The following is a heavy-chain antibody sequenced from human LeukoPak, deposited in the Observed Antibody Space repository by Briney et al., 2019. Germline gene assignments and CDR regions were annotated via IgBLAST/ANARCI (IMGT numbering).Heavy chain of an antibody. J-gene: IGHJ4*02. Sequence: GGSLRLSCAASGFTFSSYGMHWVRQAPGKGLEWVAFIRYNGNNKDYADSVKGRFTISRDNSKNTLYLQMNSLRAEDTAVYYCAKSPYGSGTYYPFDYWGQGTLVTVSS. CDR3: AKSPYGSGTYYPFDY. CDR1: GFTFSSYG. D-gene: IGHD3-10*01. V-gene: IGHV3-30*02. CDR2: IRYNGNNK.